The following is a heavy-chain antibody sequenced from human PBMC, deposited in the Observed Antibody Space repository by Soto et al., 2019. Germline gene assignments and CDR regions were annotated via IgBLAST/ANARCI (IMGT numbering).Heavy chain of an antibody. CDR1: GFTVSSNY. CDR2: IYSGGST. Sequence: GGSLRLSCAASGFTVSSNYMSWVRQAPGKGLEWVSVIYSGGSTYYADSVKGRFTISRDNSKNTLYLQMNSLRAEDTAVYYCARARSIAARGIDYWGQGTLVTVSS. J-gene: IGHJ4*02. V-gene: IGHV3-66*01. CDR3: ARARSIAARGIDY. D-gene: IGHD6-6*01.